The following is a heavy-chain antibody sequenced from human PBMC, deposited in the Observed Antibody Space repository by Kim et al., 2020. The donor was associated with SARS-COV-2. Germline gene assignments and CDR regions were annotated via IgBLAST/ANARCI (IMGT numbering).Heavy chain of an antibody. CDR2: IIPIFGTA. CDR1: GGTFSSYA. Sequence: SVKVSCKASGGTFSSYAISWVRQAPGQGLEWMGGIIPIFGTANYAQKFQGRVTITADESTSTAYMELSSLRSEDTAVYYCARDLKLRFLEGYVGEVGFDPWGQGTPVTVSS. V-gene: IGHV1-69*13. CDR3: ARDLKLRFLEGYVGEVGFDP. D-gene: IGHD3-3*01. J-gene: IGHJ5*02.